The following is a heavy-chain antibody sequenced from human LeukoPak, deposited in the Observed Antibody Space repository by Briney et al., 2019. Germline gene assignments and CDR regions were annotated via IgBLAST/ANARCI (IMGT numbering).Heavy chain of an antibody. CDR3: AKGLRTSVGPYMGYHYYMDV. CDR2: INDNGDGT. D-gene: IGHD1/OR15-1a*01. Sequence: GGSLRLSCAASGFTFSSYWMSWVRQAPGKGLKWVSTINDNGDGTYYADSVKGRFTISRDNSYNTVSLQMNSLRDEDTGVYYCAKGLRTSVGPYMGYHYYMDVWGKGATVTVSS. J-gene: IGHJ6*03. CDR1: GFTFSSYW. V-gene: IGHV3-23*01.